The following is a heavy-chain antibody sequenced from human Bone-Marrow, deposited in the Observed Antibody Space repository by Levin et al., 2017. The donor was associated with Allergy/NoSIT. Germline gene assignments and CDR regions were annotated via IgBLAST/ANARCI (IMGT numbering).Heavy chain of an antibody. CDR3: ARDLDFYETSSYYYDIGY. J-gene: IGHJ4*02. CDR2: IWFDGSKK. D-gene: IGHD3-22*01. V-gene: IGHV3-33*01. Sequence: GGSLRLSCAASGFTFSSYAMHWVRQAPGKGLEWVAVIWFDGSKKYYGDSVKGRFTISRDNSKNTVYLLMNNLRAEDAAVYFCARDLDFYETSSYYYDIGYWGQGTLVTVSS. CDR1: GFTFSSYA.